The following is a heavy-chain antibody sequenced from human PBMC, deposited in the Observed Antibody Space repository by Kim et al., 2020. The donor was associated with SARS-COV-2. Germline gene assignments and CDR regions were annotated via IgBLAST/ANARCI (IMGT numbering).Heavy chain of an antibody. D-gene: IGHD6-19*01. V-gene: IGHV4-59*13. Sequence: SETLSLTCTVSGGSISSYYWSWIRQPPGKGLECIGYIYYSGSTNYNPSLKSRVTISLDTSKNQFSLKLSSVTAADTAVYYCARVSRGPGPGMAVAEAFDPWGQGTLVTVSS. CDR2: IYYSGST. CDR1: GGSISSYY. J-gene: IGHJ5*02. CDR3: ARVSRGPGPGMAVAEAFDP.